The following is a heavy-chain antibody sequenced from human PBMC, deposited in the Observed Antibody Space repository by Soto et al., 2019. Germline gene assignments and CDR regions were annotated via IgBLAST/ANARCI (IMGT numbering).Heavy chain of an antibody. V-gene: IGHV3-48*03. D-gene: IGHD3-10*01. Sequence: GGSLRLSCAASGFTFSSYEMNWVRQAPGKGLEWVSYISSSGSTIYYADSVKGRFTISRDNAKNSLYLQMNSLRAEDTAVYYCARVYCYGSGSYGDSYFDYWGQGTLVTVSS. CDR1: GFTFSSYE. CDR2: ISSSGSTI. CDR3: ARVYCYGSGSYGDSYFDY. J-gene: IGHJ4*02.